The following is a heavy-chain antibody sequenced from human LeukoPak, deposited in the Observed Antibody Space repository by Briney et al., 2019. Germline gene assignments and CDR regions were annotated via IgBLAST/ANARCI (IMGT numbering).Heavy chain of an antibody. CDR1: GGSISSYY. D-gene: IGHD2-2*01. CDR2: IYYSGST. V-gene: IGHV4-59*12. CDR3: ARGLTRGYCSSTSCFRTPYNWFDP. Sequence: SETLSLTCTVSGGSISSYYWSCIRQPPGKGLEWIGYIYYSGSTNYNPSLKSRGTISVDTPKNQFSLRLSSVTAADTAVYYCARGLTRGYCSSTSCFRTPYNWFDPWGQGTLVTVSS. J-gene: IGHJ5*02.